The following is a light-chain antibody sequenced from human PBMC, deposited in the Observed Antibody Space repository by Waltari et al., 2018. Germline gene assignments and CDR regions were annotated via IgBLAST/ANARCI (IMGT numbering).Light chain of an antibody. Sequence: EIVLTQSPATLSLSPGERATLSCRASQSVSSYLAWYQQKPGQAPRLLIYDASNRATGIPARCSGSESGTDFTLTLSCVDPEDYAVQYYHQSGTFGQGTKLEIK. V-gene: IGKV3-11*01. CDR2: DAS. J-gene: IGKJ2*02. CDR1: QSVSSY. CDR3: HQSGT.